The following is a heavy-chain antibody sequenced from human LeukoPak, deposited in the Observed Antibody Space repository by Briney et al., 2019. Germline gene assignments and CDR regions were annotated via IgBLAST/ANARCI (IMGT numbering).Heavy chain of an antibody. J-gene: IGHJ4*02. V-gene: IGHV4-34*01. D-gene: IGHD4-23*01. CDR2: INHSGST. Sequence: SETLSLTCTVSGGSISSYYWSWIRQPAGKGLEWIGEINHSGSTNYNPSLKSRVTISVDTSKNQFSLKLSSVTAADTAVYYCAGNRGLGRDYWGQGTLVTVSS. CDR3: AGNRGLGRDY. CDR1: GGSISSYY.